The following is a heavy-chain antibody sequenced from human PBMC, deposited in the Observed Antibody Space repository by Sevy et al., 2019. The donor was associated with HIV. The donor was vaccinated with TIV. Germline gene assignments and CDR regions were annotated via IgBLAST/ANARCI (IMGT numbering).Heavy chain of an antibody. Sequence: ASVKVSYKASGYTFTGYYMHWVRQAPGQGLEWMGWINPNSGDTNYAQKFQGRVTMTRDTSISTAYMELSRLRSDDTAVYYCARTGSKRIAAAGTIGYWGQGTLVTVSS. V-gene: IGHV1-2*02. CDR3: ARTGSKRIAAAGTIGY. J-gene: IGHJ4*02. D-gene: IGHD6-13*01. CDR2: INPNSGDT. CDR1: GYTFTGYY.